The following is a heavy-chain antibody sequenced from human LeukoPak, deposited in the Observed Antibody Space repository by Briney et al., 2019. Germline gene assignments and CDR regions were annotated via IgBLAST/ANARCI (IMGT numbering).Heavy chain of an antibody. CDR2: IYTSGST. J-gene: IGHJ5*02. Sequence: SETLSLTCTVSGYSISSGYYWSWIRQPAGKGLEWIGRIYTSGSTNYNPSLKSRVTISVDTSKNQFSLKLSSVTAADTAVYYCARSSGSWYMVWFDPWGQGTLVTVSS. V-gene: IGHV4-61*02. CDR1: GYSISSGYY. D-gene: IGHD6-13*01. CDR3: ARSSGSWYMVWFDP.